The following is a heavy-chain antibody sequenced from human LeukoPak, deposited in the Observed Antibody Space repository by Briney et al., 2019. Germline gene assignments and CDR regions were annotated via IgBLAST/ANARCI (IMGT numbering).Heavy chain of an antibody. CDR2: ISGSGGTT. CDR1: GFTFTTYT. D-gene: IGHD3-9*01. V-gene: IGHV3-23*01. CDR3: AKRGVTGYKEAFDY. J-gene: IGHJ4*02. Sequence: GGSLRLSCAASGFTFTTYTMSWVRQAPGKGLAWVSAISGSGGTTYYADSVKGRFTISRDNSKNMLYLQMNSLRAEDTAVYYCAKRGVTGYKEAFDYWGQGTLVTVSS.